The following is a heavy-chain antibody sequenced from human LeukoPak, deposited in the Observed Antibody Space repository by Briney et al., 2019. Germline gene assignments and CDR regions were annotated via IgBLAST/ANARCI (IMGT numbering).Heavy chain of an antibody. J-gene: IGHJ4*02. Sequence: GRSLRLSCAASGFTFSSYAMHWVRQAPGKGLEWVAVIWYDGSNKCYADSVKGRFTISRDNSKNTLYLQMNSLRAEDTAVYYCAKDYYYGSGSYYNFALDYWGQGTLVTVSS. CDR3: AKDYYYGSGSYYNFALDY. CDR2: IWYDGSNK. CDR1: GFTFSSYA. V-gene: IGHV3-33*06. D-gene: IGHD3-10*01.